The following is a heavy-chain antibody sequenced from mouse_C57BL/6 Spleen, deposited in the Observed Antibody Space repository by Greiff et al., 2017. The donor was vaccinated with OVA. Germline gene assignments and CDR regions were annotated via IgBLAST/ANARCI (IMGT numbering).Heavy chain of an antibody. CDR1: GYTFTSYW. Sequence: QVQLQQPGAELVMPGASVKLSCKASGYTFTSYWMHWVKQRPGQGLEWIGEIDPSDSYTNYNQKFKGKSTLTVDKSSSTAYMQLSSLTSEDSAVYYCARSGDSNYGGMDYWGQGTSVTVSS. D-gene: IGHD2-5*01. CDR2: IDPSDSYT. CDR3: ARSGDSNYGGMDY. J-gene: IGHJ4*01. V-gene: IGHV1-69*01.